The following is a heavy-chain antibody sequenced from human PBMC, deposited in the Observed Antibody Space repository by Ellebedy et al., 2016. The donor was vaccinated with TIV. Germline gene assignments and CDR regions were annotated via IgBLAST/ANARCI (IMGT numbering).Heavy chain of an antibody. J-gene: IGHJ6*02. Sequence: ASVKVSCKASGYSFITYFIHWARQAPGQRLEWLGWINAGNGNTKYSQKFQGRVTITRDTSASTAYMELSSLRSEDTAVYYCARDRSSGWFDYYYYGMDVWGQGTTVTVSS. D-gene: IGHD6-19*01. V-gene: IGHV1-3*01. CDR2: INAGNGNT. CDR3: ARDRSSGWFDYYYYGMDV. CDR1: GYSFITYF.